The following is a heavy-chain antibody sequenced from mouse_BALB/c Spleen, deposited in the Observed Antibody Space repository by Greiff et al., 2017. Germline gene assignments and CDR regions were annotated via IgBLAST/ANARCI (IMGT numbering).Heavy chain of an antibody. CDR3: ARGDYFAY. Sequence: QVQLKQSGAELVRPGVSVKISCKGSGYTFTDYAMHWVKQSHAKSLEWIGVISTYYGDASYNQKFKGKATMTVDKSSSTAYMELARLTSEDSAIYYCARGDYFAYWGQGTLVTVSA. J-gene: IGHJ3*01. CDR1: GYTFTDYA. V-gene: IGHV1S137*01. CDR2: ISTYYGDA. D-gene: IGHD2-13*01.